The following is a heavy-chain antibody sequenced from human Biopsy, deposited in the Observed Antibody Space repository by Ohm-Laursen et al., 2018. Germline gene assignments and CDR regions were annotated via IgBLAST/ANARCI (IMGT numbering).Heavy chain of an antibody. V-gene: IGHV4-34*01. CDR3: DNGVHGWDY. J-gene: IGHJ4*02. CDR2: INQAETT. Sequence: GTLSLTCAVSGKSFSDYQWSWIRQPPGKGLEWIGQINQAETTNYNPSLKSRVTISADASKYEFSLRLTSVTAADTAVYLCDNGVHGWDYWGLGAQVTVSS. D-gene: IGHD2-8*01. CDR1: GKSFSDYQ.